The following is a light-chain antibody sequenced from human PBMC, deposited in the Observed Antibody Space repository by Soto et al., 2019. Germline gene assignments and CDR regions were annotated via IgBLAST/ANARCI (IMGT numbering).Light chain of an antibody. CDR1: QSVTNKY. Sequence: EVVLTQSPGTLSLSPGERATLSCRASQSVTNKYLAWYQQKPGQAPRLLIFGSSDRATGIPDRFSGSGSGKDYTLTISRLEPEEFAVYYCQQYGSSPTYTFGQGTKLES. V-gene: IGKV3-20*01. CDR3: QQYGSSPTYT. J-gene: IGKJ2*01. CDR2: GSS.